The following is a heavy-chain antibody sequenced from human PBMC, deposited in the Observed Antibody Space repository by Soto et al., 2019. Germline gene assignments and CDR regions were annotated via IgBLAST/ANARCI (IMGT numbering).Heavy chain of an antibody. Sequence: QVQLVQSGAEVKKPGASVKVSCKASGYSFTSYAMHWVRQAPGQRLEWMGWINAGNGNTKYSQRFQGRVAITRDTSASTAYMELSSLRSEDTAVYYCASPARSDFGDGFDIWGQGTMVTVSS. CDR1: GYSFTSYA. CDR2: INAGNGNT. J-gene: IGHJ3*02. CDR3: ASPARSDFGDGFDI. D-gene: IGHD3-10*01. V-gene: IGHV1-3*01.